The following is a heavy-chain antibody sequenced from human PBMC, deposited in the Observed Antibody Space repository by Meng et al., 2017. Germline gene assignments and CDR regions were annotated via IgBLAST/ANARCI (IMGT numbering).Heavy chain of an antibody. CDR1: GFTFNNYW. CDR2: ISGDGSIT. J-gene: IGHJ4*02. Sequence: EVQLVESRGGLVHPGVSLRLPCAAGGFTFNNYWMHWVRQVPGKGLVWVSRISGDGSITNYADSVKGRFTISRDNAKNTLYLQMNSLRPEDTAVYYCLDEAPRSDYWGQGSLVTVSS. D-gene: IGHD1-1*01. CDR3: LDEAPRSDY. V-gene: IGHV3-74*01.